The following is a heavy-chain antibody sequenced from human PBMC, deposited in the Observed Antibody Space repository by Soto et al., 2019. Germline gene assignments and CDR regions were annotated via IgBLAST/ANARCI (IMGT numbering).Heavy chain of an antibody. J-gene: IGHJ4*02. CDR2: IYYSGST. V-gene: IGHV4-31*03. D-gene: IGHD4-17*01. Sequence: QVQLQESGPGLVKPSQTLSLTCTVSGGSISSGGYYWSWIRQHPGKGLEWIGYIYYSGSTYYNPSLKSRVXXSXDXXKNQFSLKLSSVTAADTAVYYCARGLDDYGDGIGYWGQGTLVTVSS. CDR1: GGSISSGGYY. CDR3: ARGLDDYGDGIGY.